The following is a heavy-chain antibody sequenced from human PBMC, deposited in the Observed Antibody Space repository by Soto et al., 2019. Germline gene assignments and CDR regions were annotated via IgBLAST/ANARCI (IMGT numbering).Heavy chain of an antibody. CDR2: IADAGSNK. CDR1: GCTFSSYG. V-gene: IGHV3-30*18. J-gene: IGHJ4*02. Sequence: QVQLVEAGGGGVQPGRSLRLSCAAPGCTFSSYGMHWVPQAPGKGLEWVAVIADAGSNKYNADSVKGRFTISRDNSKNTLYLQMSSLRAEDTAVYYCAKELGPCYSSYPYFDHCCQGTLVTVSS. D-gene: IGHD5-12*01. CDR3: AKELGPCYSSYPYFDH.